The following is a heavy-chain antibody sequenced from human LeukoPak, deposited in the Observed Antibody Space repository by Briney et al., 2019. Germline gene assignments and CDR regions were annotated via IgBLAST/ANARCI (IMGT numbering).Heavy chain of an antibody. Sequence: PGRSLRLSCSASGFTVSSYGMHWVRQAPGKGLEWVAVISFDGTKKSYADAVMGRFTISRDNYENTLDLQMNSLTGEVTAVYFCARDHVDSSSWSQYFDLWGRGTLVTVSS. D-gene: IGHD6-13*01. CDR2: ISFDGTKK. CDR1: GFTVSSYG. J-gene: IGHJ2*01. CDR3: ARDHVDSSSWSQYFDL. V-gene: IGHV3-30*03.